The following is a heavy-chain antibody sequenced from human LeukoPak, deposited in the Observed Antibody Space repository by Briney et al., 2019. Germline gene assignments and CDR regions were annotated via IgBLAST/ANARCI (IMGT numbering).Heavy chain of an antibody. CDR3: ARGRAITFGGIMLGAFDI. V-gene: IGHV3-66*01. J-gene: IGHJ3*02. CDR1: GFTVSSNY. Sequence: GGSLRLSCAASGFTVSSNYMSWARQVPGKGLEWVSVIYSDGSTYYADSVKGRFTISRDNSKNTLLLQMNSLRAEDTAVYYCARGRAITFGGIMLGAFDIWGQGTTVTVSS. CDR2: IYSDGST. D-gene: IGHD3-16*01.